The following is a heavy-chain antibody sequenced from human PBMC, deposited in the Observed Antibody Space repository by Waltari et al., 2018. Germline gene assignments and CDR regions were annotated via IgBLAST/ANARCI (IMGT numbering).Heavy chain of an antibody. CDR3: ARGGFDHGFDI. J-gene: IGHJ3*02. CDR2: INSDGTDT. D-gene: IGHD3-16*01. V-gene: IGHV3-74*01. CDR1: GFTFSSYW. Sequence: EVQLVESGGGLVQPGGSLRLSCAASGFTFSSYWMHWVRQSPGKGRVYVSRINSDGTDTTYADSVKGRFTISRDNAMNTLYLQMNSLRVEDTAVYYCARGGFDHGFDIWARGTMVTVSS.